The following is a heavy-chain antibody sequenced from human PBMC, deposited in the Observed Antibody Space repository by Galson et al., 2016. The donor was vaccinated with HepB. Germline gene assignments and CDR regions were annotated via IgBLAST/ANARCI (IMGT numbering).Heavy chain of an antibody. CDR1: GFTFSSYA. J-gene: IGHJ4*02. V-gene: IGHV3-30-3*01. D-gene: IGHD3-10*01. CDR3: AKDRYGSGTNYLDL. CDR2: ISDDGGNK. Sequence: SLRLSCAASGFTFSSYAMNWVRQAPGKGLEWVAPISDDGGNKYYVDSVKGRFTISRDNSNNTVFLQMNNLRTDDTALYYCAKDRYGSGTNYLDLWGQGALVTVSS.